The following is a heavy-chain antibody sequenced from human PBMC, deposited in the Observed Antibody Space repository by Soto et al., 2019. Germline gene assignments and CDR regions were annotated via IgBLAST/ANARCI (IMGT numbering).Heavy chain of an antibody. V-gene: IGHV4-31*11. D-gene: IGHD2-15*01. CDR1: GAYMRNDYYY. CDR3: ARWVEVSLDYFDS. J-gene: IGHJ4*02. Sequence: QVQLQESGPGLVKPSQTLSLTCAVSGAYMRNDYYYWSWVRQKPGKDLEWIGHMHHSGRTHYNPSLKSRVAISVDTSKNHFSLYLNSVTAADTAVYYCARWVEVSLDYFDSWGQGTPVTVSS. CDR2: MHHSGRT.